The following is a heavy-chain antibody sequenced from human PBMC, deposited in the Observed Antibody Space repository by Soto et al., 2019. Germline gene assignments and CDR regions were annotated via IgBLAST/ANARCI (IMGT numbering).Heavy chain of an antibody. CDR3: ARHNYGSGSTYFDY. D-gene: IGHD3-10*01. CDR1: GGSTSSYY. CDR2: NSYSGRT. Sequence: SETLSLTCTVTGGSTSSYYWSWLRQPPGKGLEWIGYNSYSGRTEYNPSLKSRGTRSVDTSKNQFSLKLSSMTAADTAVYYCARHNYGSGSTYFDYWGQGTLVTVSS. V-gene: IGHV4-59*08. J-gene: IGHJ4*02.